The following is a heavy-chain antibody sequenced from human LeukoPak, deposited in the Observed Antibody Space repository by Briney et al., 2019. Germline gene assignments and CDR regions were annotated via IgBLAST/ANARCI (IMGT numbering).Heavy chain of an antibody. J-gene: IGHJ4*02. Sequence: GGSLRLSCVASGFTLSSYSIHWVRQAPGKGLEWVAIISPDGNNKYVVDSVKARFTISRDNSKNTLWLQLNNLRPEDTALYFCARRDSSGSLDFDYWGQGTLVTVSS. CDR2: ISPDGNNK. CDR3: ARRDSSGSLDFDY. CDR1: GFTLSSYS. V-gene: IGHV3-30-3*01. D-gene: IGHD3-22*01.